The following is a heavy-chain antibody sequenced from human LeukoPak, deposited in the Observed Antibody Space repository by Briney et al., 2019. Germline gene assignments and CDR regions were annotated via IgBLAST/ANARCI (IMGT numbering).Heavy chain of an antibody. CDR3: ARAGWFGELYGPLDF. J-gene: IGHJ4*02. CDR2: IYYSGSM. CDR1: GGSISSSSYY. D-gene: IGHD3-10*01. V-gene: IGHV4-39*07. Sequence: SETLSLTCTVSGGSISSSSYYWGWIRQPPGKGLEWIGNIYYSGSMYWNLSLKSRVTISIDTSKKQFSLKLSSVIAADTAVYYCARAGWFGELYGPLDFWGQGTLVTVSS.